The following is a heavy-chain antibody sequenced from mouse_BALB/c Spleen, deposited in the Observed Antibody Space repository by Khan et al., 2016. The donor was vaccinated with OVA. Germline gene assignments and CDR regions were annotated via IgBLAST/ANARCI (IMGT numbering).Heavy chain of an antibody. V-gene: IGHV3-2*02. Sequence: EVQLQESGPGLVKPSQSLSLTCTVTGYSITSDYAWNWIRQFPGNKLEWMGYISYSGSTTYNQSLKSRISITRDKSKNQFFLQLNSVTTEDTATYYCARWFTYWGQGTLVTVSA. J-gene: IGHJ3*01. CDR1: GYSITSDYA. CDR3: ARWFTY. CDR2: ISYSGST.